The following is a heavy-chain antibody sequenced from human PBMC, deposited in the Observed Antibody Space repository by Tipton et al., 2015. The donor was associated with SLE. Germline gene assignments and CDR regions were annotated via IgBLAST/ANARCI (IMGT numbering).Heavy chain of an antibody. CDR1: GYTFTGYY. D-gene: IGHD6-19*01. J-gene: IGHJ4*02. CDR2: INPNSGGT. V-gene: IGHV1-2*06. Sequence: QLVQSGAEVKKPGASVKVSCKASGYTFTGYYMHWVRQAPGQGLEWMGRINPNSGGTNYAQKLQGRVTMTTDTSTSTAYMELRSLRSDDTAVYYCARGSRAVAGHHFDYWGQGTLVTVSS. CDR3: ARGSRAVAGHHFDY.